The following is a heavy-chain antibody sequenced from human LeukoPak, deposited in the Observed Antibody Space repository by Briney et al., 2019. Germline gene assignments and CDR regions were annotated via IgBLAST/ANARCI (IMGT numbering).Heavy chain of an antibody. J-gene: IGHJ4*02. CDR3: AKDQPRGAMVTGGLDY. CDR1: GFTFSSYA. Sequence: GSLRLSCAASGFTFSSYAMSWVRQAPGKGLEWVSAISGSGGSTYYADSVKGRFTISRDNSKNTLYLQMNSLRAEDTAVYYCAKDQPRGAMVTGGLDYWGQGTLVTVSS. CDR2: ISGSGGST. D-gene: IGHD5-18*01. V-gene: IGHV3-23*01.